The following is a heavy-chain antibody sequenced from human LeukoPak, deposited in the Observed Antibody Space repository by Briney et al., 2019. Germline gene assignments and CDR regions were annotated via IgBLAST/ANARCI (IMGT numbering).Heavy chain of an antibody. J-gene: IGHJ4*02. CDR1: GYSISSGYF. CDR3: ARVGVDSSGYYYLVVFDY. Sequence: SETLSLTCTVSGYSISSGYFWGWIRQPPGKGLEWIGSIYHSGSTYYNPSLKSRVTISVDTSKNQFSLKLSSVTAADTAVYYCARVGVDSSGYYYLVVFDYWGQGTLVTVSS. D-gene: IGHD3-22*01. V-gene: IGHV4-38-2*02. CDR2: IYHSGST.